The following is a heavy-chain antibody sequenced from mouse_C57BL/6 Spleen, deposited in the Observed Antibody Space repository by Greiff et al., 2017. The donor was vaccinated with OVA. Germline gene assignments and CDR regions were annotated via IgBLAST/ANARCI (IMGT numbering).Heavy chain of an antibody. V-gene: IGHV2-2*01. CDR3: ARNYDYDGFAY. CDR1: GFSFTSYG. CDR2: IWRGGST. Sequence: VQVVESGPGLVQPSQSLSITCTVSGFSFTSYGVHWVRQSPGKGLEWLGVIWRGGSTDYNAAFISRLSISKDNSKSQVFFKMNSLQADDTAIYYCARNYDYDGFAYWGQGTLVTVSA. J-gene: IGHJ3*01. D-gene: IGHD2-4*01.